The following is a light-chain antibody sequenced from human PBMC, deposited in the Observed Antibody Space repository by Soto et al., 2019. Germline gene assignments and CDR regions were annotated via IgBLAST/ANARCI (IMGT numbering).Light chain of an antibody. J-gene: IGKJ1*01. CDR3: QHYGGMWT. CDR1: QSITNR. V-gene: IGKV1-5*01. CDR2: DAS. Sequence: DIQMTQSPSTLSASIGDRVTITCRASQSITNRLAWYQQKPGKAPKVLIYDASNLEYGVSSRFSGSGFGTEFILTISSPQPGDFATYCCQHYGGMWTFGQGTKVDIK.